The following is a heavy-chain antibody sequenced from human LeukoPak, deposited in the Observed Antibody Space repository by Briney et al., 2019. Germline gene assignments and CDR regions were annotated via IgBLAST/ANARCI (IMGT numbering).Heavy chain of an antibody. V-gene: IGHV3-7*01. Sequence: PGGSLRLSCAASGFTFSSYWMSWVRQAPGKGLEWVANIKQDGSEKYYVDSVKGRFTISRDNAKNSLYLQMNSLRAKDTAVYYCARSRGSIAARPTLFDYWGQGTLVTVSS. CDR2: IKQDGSEK. D-gene: IGHD6-6*01. CDR3: ARSRGSIAARPTLFDY. J-gene: IGHJ4*02. CDR1: GFTFSSYW.